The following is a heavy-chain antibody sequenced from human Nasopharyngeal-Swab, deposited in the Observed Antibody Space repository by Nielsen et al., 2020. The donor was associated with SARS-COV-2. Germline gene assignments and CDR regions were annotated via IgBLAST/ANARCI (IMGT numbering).Heavy chain of an antibody. V-gene: IGHV4-38-2*02. CDR3: ARAKGYYDSSGYYYYYYMDV. D-gene: IGHD3-22*01. Sequence: SETLSLTCTVSGYSISSGYYWGWIRHPPGKGLEWIGSIYHSGSTYYNPSLKSRVTISVDTPKNQFSLKLSSVTAADTAVYYCARAKGYYDSSGYYYYYYMDVWGKGTTVTVSS. CDR2: IYHSGST. CDR1: GYSISSGYY. J-gene: IGHJ6*03.